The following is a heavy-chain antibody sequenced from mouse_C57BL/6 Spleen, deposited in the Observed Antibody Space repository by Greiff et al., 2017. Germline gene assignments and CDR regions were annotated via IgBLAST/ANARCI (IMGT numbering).Heavy chain of an antibody. D-gene: IGHD2-5*01. CDR1: GYTFTSYD. J-gene: IGHJ4*01. CDR2: IYPRDGST. Sequence: QVQLQQSGPELVKPGASVKLSCKASGYTFTSYDINWVKQRPGQGLEWIGWIYPRDGSTKYNEKFKGKATLTVDTSSSTAYMELHSLTSEDSAVYFCARKTYYSNLYYAMDYWGQGTSVTVSS. V-gene: IGHV1-85*01. CDR3: ARKTYYSNLYYAMDY.